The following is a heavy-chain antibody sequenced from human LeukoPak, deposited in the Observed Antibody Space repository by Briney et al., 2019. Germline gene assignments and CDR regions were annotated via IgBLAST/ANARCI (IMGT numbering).Heavy chain of an antibody. CDR1: GGSFSGYY. J-gene: IGHJ6*03. CDR3: ARGIGQSSGWPFYYYSYMHV. V-gene: IGHV4-34*01. D-gene: IGHD6-19*01. CDR2: INHSVST. Sequence: PSETLSLTCAVYGGSFSGYYWSWIRQPPGKGLEWVGEINHSVSTNYNPSLKSRVTISVDPSKNQFSLKLRSVTAADTAVYYCARGIGQSSGWPFYYYSYMHVWGKGTTVTISS.